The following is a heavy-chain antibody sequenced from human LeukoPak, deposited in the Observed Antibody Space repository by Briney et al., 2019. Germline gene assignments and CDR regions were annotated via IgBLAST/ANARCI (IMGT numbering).Heavy chain of an antibody. D-gene: IGHD1-26*01. Sequence: SETLSLTCSVSRGSISSDSWTWIRQPPGKTLEWVGKIHFGGSTNYNPSLRGRVTISVDNSRKYFSLRLTSVTSADTAVCYCARGASGTFFNWGQGTLVSVSS. J-gene: IGHJ4*02. CDR2: IHFGGST. CDR3: ARGASGTFFN. CDR1: RGSISSDS. V-gene: IGHV4-59*01.